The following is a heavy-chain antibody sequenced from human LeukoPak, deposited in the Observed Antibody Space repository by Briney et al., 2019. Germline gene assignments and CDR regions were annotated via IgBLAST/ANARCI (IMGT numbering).Heavy chain of an antibody. Sequence: GGSLRLSCAVSGFIFSSHAMSWVRQAPGKGLEWVSVISGSGNNTYYADSVKGRFTISRDNSKDTLYLQMSSLRAEDTAVYYCSNNEWQWGQGTLVTVSS. V-gene: IGHV3-23*01. CDR2: ISGSGNNT. CDR3: SNNEWQ. J-gene: IGHJ1*01. CDR1: GFIFSSHA. D-gene: IGHD2-8*01.